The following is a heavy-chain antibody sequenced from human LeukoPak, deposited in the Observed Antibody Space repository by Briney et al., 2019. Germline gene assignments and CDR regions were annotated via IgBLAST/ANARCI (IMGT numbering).Heavy chain of an antibody. Sequence: SETLSLTCTVSGGSISSSSYYWGWIRQPPGKGLEWIGSIYYSGSTYYNPSLKSRVTISVDTSKNQFSLEPSSVTAADTAVYYCARALLGYCSSTSCYIGAGFDYWGQGTLVTVSS. V-gene: IGHV4-39*07. CDR1: GGSISSSSYY. D-gene: IGHD2-2*02. CDR2: IYYSGST. J-gene: IGHJ4*02. CDR3: ARALLGYCSSTSCYIGAGFDY.